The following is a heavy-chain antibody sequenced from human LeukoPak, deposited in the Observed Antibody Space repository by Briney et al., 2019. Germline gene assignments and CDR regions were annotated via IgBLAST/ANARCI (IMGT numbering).Heavy chain of an antibody. CDR2: IWFDGSVK. J-gene: IGHJ1*01. CDR1: GLTFNSYG. Sequence: GGSLRLSCAASGLTFNSYGMHWVRQAPGQGQEWVAAIWFDGSVKHYSDAVKGRFTISRDNSLNTLYLQMNSLRVEDTAIYYCAKDTGVQFLEPAFWGQGTLVTVSS. V-gene: IGHV3-33*06. CDR3: AKDTGVQFLEPAF. D-gene: IGHD3-3*01.